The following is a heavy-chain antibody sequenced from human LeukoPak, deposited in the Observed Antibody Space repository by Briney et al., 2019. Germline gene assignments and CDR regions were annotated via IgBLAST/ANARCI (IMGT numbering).Heavy chain of an antibody. CDR2: ISHDGTT. V-gene: IGHV4-4*02. Sequence: SETLSLTCGVSGGSIDITNYWSWVRQAPGKGLKWIGEISHDGTTNYNPSLRSRVAMSLDRANNQFSLSLTSVTAADTAVYYCTREDRPFCPFAYWGQGVLVTVSS. D-gene: IGHD3-22*01. J-gene: IGHJ4*02. CDR3: TREDRPFCPFAY. CDR1: GGSIDITNY.